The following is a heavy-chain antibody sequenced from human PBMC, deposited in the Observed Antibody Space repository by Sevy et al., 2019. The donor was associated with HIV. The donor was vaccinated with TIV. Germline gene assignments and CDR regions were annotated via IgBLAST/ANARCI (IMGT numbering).Heavy chain of an antibody. J-gene: IGHJ4*02. D-gene: IGHD3-9*01. V-gene: IGHV3-23*01. CDR3: ARNFVPDTTSYFGPLDY. CDR2: IRGAGSIT. Sequence: GSLRLSCAASGFTFNSYAMNWVRQAPGKGLEWLSAIRGAGSITFYADSVKGRFTISRDNSRNTLYLQMNSLRAEDTDIYYCARNFVPDTTSYFGPLDYWGRGTLVTVSS. CDR1: GFTFNSYA.